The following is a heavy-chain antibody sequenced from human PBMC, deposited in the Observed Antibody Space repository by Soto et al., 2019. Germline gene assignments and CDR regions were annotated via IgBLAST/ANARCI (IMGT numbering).Heavy chain of an antibody. CDR3: ARVLPGGGYPHDYFDY. J-gene: IGHJ4*02. D-gene: IGHD2-15*01. V-gene: IGHV3-7*01. CDR1: GFTFSSYW. CDR2: IKQDGSEK. Sequence: EVQLVESGGGLVQPGGSLRLSCADSGFTFSSYWMSWVRQAPGKGLEWVADIKQDGSEKYYVDSVKGRFTISRDNAKNSLYLQMNSLRADDTAMYYCARVLPGGGYPHDYFDYWGQGTLVTVSS.